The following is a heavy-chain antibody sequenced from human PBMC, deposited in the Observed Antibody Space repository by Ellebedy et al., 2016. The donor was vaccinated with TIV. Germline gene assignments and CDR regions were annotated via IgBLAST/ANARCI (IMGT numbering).Heavy chain of an antibody. CDR2: INPNSGGT. V-gene: IGHV1-2*02. Sequence: ASVKVSCXASGYTFTSYDINWVRQATGQGLEWMGWINPNSGGTNYAQKFQGRVTMTRDTSISTAYMELSRLRSDDTAVYYCARGPYYYGSGSPRPTDFDYWGQGTLVTVSS. D-gene: IGHD3-10*01. J-gene: IGHJ4*02. CDR1: GYTFTSYD. CDR3: ARGPYYYGSGSPRPTDFDY.